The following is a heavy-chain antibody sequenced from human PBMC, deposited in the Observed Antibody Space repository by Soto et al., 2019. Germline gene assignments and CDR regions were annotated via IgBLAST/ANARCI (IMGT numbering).Heavy chain of an antibody. CDR1: GFTFSDYY. V-gene: IGHV3-11*06. D-gene: IGHD3-3*01. Sequence: GGSLRLSCAASGFTFSDYYMSWIRQAPGKGLEWVSYISSSSSYTNYADSVKGRFTISRDNAKNSLYLQMNSLRAEDTAVYYCARIPNRSGYYFLDYWGQGTLVTVSS. CDR3: ARIPNRSGYYFLDY. J-gene: IGHJ4*02. CDR2: ISSSSSYT.